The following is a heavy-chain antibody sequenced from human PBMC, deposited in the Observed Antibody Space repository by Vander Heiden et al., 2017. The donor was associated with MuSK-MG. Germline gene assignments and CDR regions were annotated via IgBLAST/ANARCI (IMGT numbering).Heavy chain of an antibody. CDR1: GYIFTSYA. Sequence: QVQLVQSGTEVKKPGASVKVSCKASGYIFTSYALSWVRQAPGQGLEWMGWISTYNGNTKYAQKFQGRVTMTTDTSTRTAYMELRNLRSDDTAVYYCAREFSGTYFTDYWGQGTLVTVSS. J-gene: IGHJ4*02. CDR3: AREFSGTYFTDY. D-gene: IGHD1-26*01. V-gene: IGHV1-18*01. CDR2: ISTYNGNT.